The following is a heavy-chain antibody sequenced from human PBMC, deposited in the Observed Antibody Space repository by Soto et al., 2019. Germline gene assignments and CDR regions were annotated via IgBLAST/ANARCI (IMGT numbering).Heavy chain of an antibody. CDR3: ARGGNGDNVGYWYFDL. V-gene: IGHV1-46*01. CDR1: GYTFSTYY. CDR2: INPGGVST. J-gene: IGHJ2*01. Sequence: QVQLVQSGAEVKKPGASVEVSCKASGYTFSTYYIHWVRHAPGQGLEWVGVINPGGVSTKYAQKFQDRVTMTSDTSTSTVYMDLSSLRSEDTAVYFCARGGNGDNVGYWYFDLWGRGTQVTVSP. D-gene: IGHD4-17*01.